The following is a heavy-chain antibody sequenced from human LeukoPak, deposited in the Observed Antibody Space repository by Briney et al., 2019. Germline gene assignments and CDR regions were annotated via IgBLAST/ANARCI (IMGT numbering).Heavy chain of an antibody. V-gene: IGHV4-34*01. D-gene: IGHD3-22*01. Sequence: SETLSLTCAVYGGSFSGYYWSWIRQPPGKGLEWIGEINHSGSTNYNPSLTSRVTISVATSKNQFSLKLSSVTAADTAVYYCARGGLYYDDSSGSPLGYWGQGTLVAVSS. CDR2: INHSGST. CDR1: GGSFSGYY. CDR3: ARGGLYYDDSSGSPLGY. J-gene: IGHJ4*02.